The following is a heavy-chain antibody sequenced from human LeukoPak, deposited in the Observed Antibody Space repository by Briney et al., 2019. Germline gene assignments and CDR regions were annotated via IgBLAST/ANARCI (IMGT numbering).Heavy chain of an antibody. CDR2: IKQDGSEK. J-gene: IGHJ4*02. Sequence: GGSLRLSCAASGFTFSNYWMTWVRQAPGKGLEWVANIKQDGSEKYYVDSVKGRFTISRDNAKNSLYLQMNSLKAEDTAVYYCARVTGTDYIWGSYRYWGQGTLVTVSS. CDR3: ARVTGTDYIWGSYRY. D-gene: IGHD3-16*02. CDR1: GFTFSNYW. V-gene: IGHV3-7*01.